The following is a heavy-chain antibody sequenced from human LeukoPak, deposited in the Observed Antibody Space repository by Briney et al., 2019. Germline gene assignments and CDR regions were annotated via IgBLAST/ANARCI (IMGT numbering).Heavy chain of an antibody. D-gene: IGHD2-2*01. CDR2: ISYDGSNK. J-gene: IGHJ4*02. CDR3: AREGMVVPAATFDY. Sequence: PGGSLRLSCAASEFTFSSYAMHWVHQAPGKGLEWVAVISYDGSNKYYADSVKGRFTISRDNSKNTLYLQMNSLRAEDTAVYYCAREGMVVPAATFDYWGQGTLVTVSS. CDR1: EFTFSSYA. V-gene: IGHV3-30*04.